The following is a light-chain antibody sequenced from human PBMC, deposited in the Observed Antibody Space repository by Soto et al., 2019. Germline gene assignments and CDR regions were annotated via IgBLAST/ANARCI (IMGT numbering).Light chain of an antibody. CDR1: QSVTSIY. CDR2: GAS. Sequence: EMVLTQSPGTLSLSPGERATLSCRASQSVTSIYLAWYQQKPGQAPRLLIYGASSRATGIPDRFSGGGSGTDFTLTISRLEPEDFAVYYCQQYGNSPWTFGQGTKVEIK. J-gene: IGKJ1*01. V-gene: IGKV3-20*01. CDR3: QQYGNSPWT.